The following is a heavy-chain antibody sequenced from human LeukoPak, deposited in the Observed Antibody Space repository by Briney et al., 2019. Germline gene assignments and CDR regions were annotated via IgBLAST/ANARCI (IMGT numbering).Heavy chain of an antibody. CDR3: ARGRIFRFLEWLLEDYYYMDV. V-gene: IGHV4-59*01. J-gene: IGHJ6*03. CDR2: IYNSGST. Sequence: SETLSLTCTVSGGSISSYYWSWIRQPPGKGLEWIGYIYNSGSTNYNPSLKSRVTISVDTSKNQFSLKLSSVTAADTAVYYCARGRIFRFLEWLLEDYYYMDVWGKGTTVTVSS. CDR1: GGSISSYY. D-gene: IGHD3-3*01.